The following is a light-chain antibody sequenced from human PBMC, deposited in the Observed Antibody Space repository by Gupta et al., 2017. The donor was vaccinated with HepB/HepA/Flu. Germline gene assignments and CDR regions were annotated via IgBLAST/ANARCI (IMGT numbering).Light chain of an antibody. CDR2: QDS. J-gene: IGLJ2*01. Sequence: SYELPQPPSVSVSPGQTASITCSGDKLGDNYACWYQQKPGQSPVLVIYQDSKRPSGIPERFSGSNSGNTATLTISGTQAMDEADYYCQAWDSSTVVVFGGGTKLTVL. V-gene: IGLV3-1*01. CDR1: KLGDNY. CDR3: QAWDSSTVVV.